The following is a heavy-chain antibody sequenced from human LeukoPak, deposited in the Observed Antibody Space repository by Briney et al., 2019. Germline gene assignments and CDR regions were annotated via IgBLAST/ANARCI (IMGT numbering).Heavy chain of an antibody. CDR3: AKGTAVDRQYFEN. J-gene: IGHJ4*02. CDR1: RFTFSACG. V-gene: IGHV3-30*18. CDR2: ISFDGSHK. D-gene: IGHD1-1*01. Sequence: GGSLRLSCAASRFTFSACGMHWVRQAPGKGLEWVAAISFDGSHKYYGDSVKGRFTISRDNSMNTLYLQMNSLRAEDTAVYYCAKGTAVDRQYFENWGQGTLVTVSS.